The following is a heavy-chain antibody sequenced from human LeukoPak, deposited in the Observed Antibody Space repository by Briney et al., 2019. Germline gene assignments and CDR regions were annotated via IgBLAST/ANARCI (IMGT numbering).Heavy chain of an antibody. Sequence: PSETLSLTCTVSGGSISSYYWSWLPQPPGEGLEGLGYIYYSGTTKYNPSLKSRVTISVDTSKAQFSLKLNSLTAADTAVYYCARGHTESADDYGNWFHPWGQGTLVTVSS. CDR1: GGSISSYY. D-gene: IGHD5-12*01. V-gene: IGHV4-59*01. J-gene: IGHJ5*02. CDR2: IYYSGTT. CDR3: ARGHTESADDYGNWFHP.